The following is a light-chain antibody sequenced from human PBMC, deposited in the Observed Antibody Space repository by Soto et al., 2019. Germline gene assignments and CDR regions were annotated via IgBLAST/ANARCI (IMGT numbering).Light chain of an antibody. CDR1: NSNIGTGYG. Sequence: QSVLTQPPSVTGAPGQRVTISCTWNNSNIGTGYGVHWYQQFPGTAPRLLTYGDNNRPSGVPDRFSGSKSGNTASLTVSGLQAEDEADYYCSSYAGSSNVFGTGTKLTVL. CDR3: SSYAGSSNV. J-gene: IGLJ1*01. V-gene: IGLV1-40*01. CDR2: GDN.